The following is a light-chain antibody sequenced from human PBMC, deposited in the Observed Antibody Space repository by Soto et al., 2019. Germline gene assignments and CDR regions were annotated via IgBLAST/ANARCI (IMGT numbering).Light chain of an antibody. CDR2: GPD. CDR1: QSVSSTY. CDR3: QHNT. V-gene: IGKV3-20*01. J-gene: IGKJ1*01. Sequence: EIVLTQSPGTLSLSPGERATLSCRASQSVSSTYLAWYQQKPGQAPRLLIYGPDSRATGIPDRFSGSGSGTDFSLTISRLGPEDFAVYYCQHNTFGQGTKVEI.